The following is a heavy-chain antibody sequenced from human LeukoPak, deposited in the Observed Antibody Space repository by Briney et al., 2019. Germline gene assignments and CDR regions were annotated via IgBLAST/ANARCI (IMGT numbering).Heavy chain of an antibody. CDR3: ARSTSHYYYYYYMDV. J-gene: IGHJ6*03. D-gene: IGHD4-17*01. Sequence: GGSLRLSCAASGFTFSTYWMNWVRQPPGKGLVWVSRINSDGSSTTYADSVMGRFTISRDNATNTLYLQMNSLRADDTAVYYCARSTSHYYYYYYMDVWGKGTTVTISS. CDR2: INSDGSST. CDR1: GFTFSTYW. V-gene: IGHV3-74*01.